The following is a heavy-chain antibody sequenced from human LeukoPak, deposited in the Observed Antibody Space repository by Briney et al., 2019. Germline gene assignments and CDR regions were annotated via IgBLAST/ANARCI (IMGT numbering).Heavy chain of an antibody. CDR1: GYSISSGYY. CDR3: ARAETYSSDWYDPFFDY. Sequence: SETLSLTCTVSGYSISSGYYWGWIRQPPGKGLEWIGSLHHSGNSYYNPSLKSRATISVDTSKNHFSLKLRSVTAADTAVYYCARAETYSSDWYDPFFDYWGQGTLVTVSS. V-gene: IGHV4-38-2*02. D-gene: IGHD6-19*01. CDR2: LHHSGNS. J-gene: IGHJ4*02.